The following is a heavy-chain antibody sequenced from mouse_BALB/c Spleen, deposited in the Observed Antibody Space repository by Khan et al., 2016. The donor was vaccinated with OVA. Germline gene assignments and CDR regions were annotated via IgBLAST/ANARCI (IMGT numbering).Heavy chain of an antibody. Sequence: QVQLKESGPGLVQPSQSLSITCTVSGFSLTSYGVHWVRQSPGKGLNWLGLIWGGGSTDSNAAFMSRLSITKDNSKSQVFFKMNSLQADDTAIYYCAKYGNYAMDYWGQGTSVTVSS. J-gene: IGHJ4*01. V-gene: IGHV2-5*01. CDR3: AKYGNYAMDY. CDR2: IWGGGST. CDR1: GFSLTSYG. D-gene: IGHD2-1*01.